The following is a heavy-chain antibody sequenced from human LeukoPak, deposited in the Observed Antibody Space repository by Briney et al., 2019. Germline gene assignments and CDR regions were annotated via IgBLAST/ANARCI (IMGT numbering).Heavy chain of an antibody. J-gene: IGHJ4*02. D-gene: IGHD1-1*01. CDR2: INPDSGGT. V-gene: IGHV1-2*02. Sequence: ASVKVSCKASGYTFTGYYMHWVRQAPGQGLEWVGWINPDSGGTNYAQKFQGRVTMTRDTSISTAYMELSRLRSDDTAVYYCARDRAGDGTVFDYWGQGTLVTVSS. CDR1: GYTFTGYY. CDR3: ARDRAGDGTVFDY.